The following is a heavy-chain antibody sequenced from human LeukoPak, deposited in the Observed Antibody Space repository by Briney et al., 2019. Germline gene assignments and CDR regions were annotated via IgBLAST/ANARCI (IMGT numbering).Heavy chain of an antibody. CDR3: ARDGYCTNGVCSDYGMDV. D-gene: IGHD2-8*01. Sequence: GGSLRLSCAASGFTFSSYGMHWVRQAPGKGLEWVAVIWYDGSNKYYADSVKGRFTISRDNSKNTLYLQMNSLRAEDTAVYYCARDGYCTNGVCSDYGMDVWGRGTTVTVSS. V-gene: IGHV3-33*01. J-gene: IGHJ6*02. CDR2: IWYDGSNK. CDR1: GFTFSSYG.